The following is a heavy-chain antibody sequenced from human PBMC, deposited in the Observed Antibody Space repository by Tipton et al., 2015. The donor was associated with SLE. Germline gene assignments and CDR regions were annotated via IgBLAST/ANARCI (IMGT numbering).Heavy chain of an antibody. D-gene: IGHD3-10*01. J-gene: IGHJ5*02. CDR1: TFTINDNY. Sequence: LRLSCAASTFTINDNYMNWVRQAPGKGLEWIGEISHRGNTNYNPSLKSRVTISVDTSKKQFSLKLNSVTAADTAVYYCARDNYYGSGSYLDPWGQGTLVTVSS. CDR3: ARDNYYGSGSYLDP. V-gene: IGHV4-34*01. CDR2: ISHRGNT.